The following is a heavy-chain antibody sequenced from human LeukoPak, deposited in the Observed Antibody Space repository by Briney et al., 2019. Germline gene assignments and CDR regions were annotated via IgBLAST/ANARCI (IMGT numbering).Heavy chain of an antibody. D-gene: IGHD5-18*01. Sequence: PSETLSLTCTVSGGSISSGSYYWSWIRQPAGKGLEWIGRIYTSGSTNYNPSLKSRVTISVDTSKNQFPLKLSSVTAADTAVYYCGGSAWIQLWLGAFDIWGQGTMVTVSS. CDR2: IYTSGST. J-gene: IGHJ3*02. CDR1: GGSISSGSYY. CDR3: GGSAWIQLWLGAFDI. V-gene: IGHV4-61*02.